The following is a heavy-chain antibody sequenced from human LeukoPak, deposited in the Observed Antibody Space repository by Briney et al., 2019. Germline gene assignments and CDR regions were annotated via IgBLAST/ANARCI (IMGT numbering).Heavy chain of an antibody. CDR3: ARPLSLGYCSGGSCYGRGAWFDR. CDR1: GGSISSSNW. Sequence: SGNLSLTFAGSGGSISSSNWWSWVRQPPGKWLEGIGQIYHSGSTNYKPSLKSRVTISVDKSKNQFSLKLRSVTAADTAVYYCARPLSLGYCSGGSCYGRGAWFDRWGQGTLVTVSS. J-gene: IGHJ5*02. V-gene: IGHV4-4*02. CDR2: IYHSGST. D-gene: IGHD2-15*01.